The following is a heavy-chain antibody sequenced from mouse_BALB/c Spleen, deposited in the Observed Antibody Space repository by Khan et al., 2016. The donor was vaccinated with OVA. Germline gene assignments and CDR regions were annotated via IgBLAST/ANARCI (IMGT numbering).Heavy chain of an antibody. Sequence: QIQLVQSGAELARPGASVKMSCKASGYTFTTYTIHWVKQRPGQGLEWIGYIIPSTDYTTYNQKFKDKATLTADKSSSTAYMQLSSLTSDDSAVYYCAKAGAYYRSDGWFAYWGQGTLVTVSA. V-gene: IGHV1-4*01. J-gene: IGHJ3*01. D-gene: IGHD2-14*01. CDR2: IIPSTDYT. CDR1: GYTFTTYT. CDR3: AKAGAYYRSDGWFAY.